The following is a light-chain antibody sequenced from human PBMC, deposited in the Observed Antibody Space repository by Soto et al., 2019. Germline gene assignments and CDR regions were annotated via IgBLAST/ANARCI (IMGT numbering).Light chain of an antibody. J-gene: IGKJ2*01. Sequence: EIVLTQSPGTLSLSPGERATLSCRASQSVRSNYLAWYQQKPGQAPRLLIYGASSRATGIPDRFSGSGSGTGLTLTISRLEPEDFAVYYWQQYGYSTETFGQGTKLEIK. CDR3: QQYGYSTET. CDR2: GAS. CDR1: QSVRSNY. V-gene: IGKV3-20*01.